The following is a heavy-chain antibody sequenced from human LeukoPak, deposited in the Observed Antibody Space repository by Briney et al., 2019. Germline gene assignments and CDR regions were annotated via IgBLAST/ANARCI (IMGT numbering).Heavy chain of an antibody. D-gene: IGHD3-22*01. CDR2: VYYSGTT. CDR3: ASTSPKYYYESSGYSSLFDN. Sequence: SETLSLTCSVSGDSISLSFYYWGWVRQPPGKALEWIGSVYYSGTTSYNPSLKSRVTISVDTSKNQFSLKLRSVTAADTALYYCASTSPKYYYESSGYSSLFDNWGQGTLVTVSS. V-gene: IGHV4-39*07. CDR1: GDSISLSFYY. J-gene: IGHJ4*02.